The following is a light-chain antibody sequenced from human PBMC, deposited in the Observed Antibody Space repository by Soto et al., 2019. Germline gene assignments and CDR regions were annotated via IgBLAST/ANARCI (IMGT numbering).Light chain of an antibody. Sequence: QAVVTQPPSASGSPGQSVTISCTGTSSDVGGYNYVSWYQQHPGKAPKLMIYEVSKRPSGVPDRFSGSKSGNTASLTVSGLQAEDKADYYCSSYAGSNNYVVFGGGTKLTVL. CDR2: EVS. J-gene: IGLJ2*01. CDR1: SSDVGGYNY. V-gene: IGLV2-8*01. CDR3: SSYAGSNNYVV.